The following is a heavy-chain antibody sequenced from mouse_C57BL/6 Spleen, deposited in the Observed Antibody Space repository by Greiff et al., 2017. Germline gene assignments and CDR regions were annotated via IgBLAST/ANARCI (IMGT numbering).Heavy chain of an antibody. CDR3: AIYDSYGFDD. CDR1: GFTFSDYG. V-gene: IGHV5-17*01. D-gene: IGHD2-3*01. CDR2: ISSGSSTI. J-gene: IGHJ2*01. Sequence: DVKLVESGGGLVKPGGSLKLSCAASGFTFSDYGMHWVRQAPEKGLEWVAYISSGSSTIYYADTVKGRFTISRDNAKNTLFLQMTSLRSEDTAMYYCAIYDSYGFDDWGKGTTLTVSS.